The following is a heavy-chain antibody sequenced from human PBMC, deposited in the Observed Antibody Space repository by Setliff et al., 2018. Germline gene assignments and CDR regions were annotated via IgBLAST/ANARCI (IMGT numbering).Heavy chain of an antibody. CDR3: ASHEPWLWNAFDI. Sequence: GGSLRLSCAASGFIFSAYEMNWVRQAPGKGLEWVAYISTSGTTEDYADSVKGRFTISRDNAKNSLYLQMNSLRAEDTAVYYCASHEPWLWNAFDIWGQGTMVTVSS. J-gene: IGHJ3*02. CDR2: ISTSGTTE. V-gene: IGHV3-48*03. D-gene: IGHD6-19*01. CDR1: GFIFSAYE.